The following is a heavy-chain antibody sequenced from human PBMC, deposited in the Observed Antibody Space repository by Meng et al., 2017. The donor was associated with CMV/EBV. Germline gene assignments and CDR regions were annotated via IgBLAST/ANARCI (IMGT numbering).Heavy chain of an antibody. V-gene: IGHV4-34*01. D-gene: IGHD2-2*01. CDR2: INHSGST. CDR3: ASLNYCSSTSCSRRFDY. CDR1: GGSFSGYY. J-gene: IGHJ4*02. Sequence: YGGSFSGYYWSWLRQPPGKGLGWIGDINHSGSTNYNPSLKSRVTISVDTSKNQFSLKLSSVTAADTAVYYCASLNYCSSTSCSRRFDYWGQGTLVTVSS.